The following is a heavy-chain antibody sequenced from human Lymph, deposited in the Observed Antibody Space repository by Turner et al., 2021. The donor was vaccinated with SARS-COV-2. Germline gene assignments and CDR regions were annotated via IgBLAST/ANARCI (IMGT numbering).Heavy chain of an antibody. J-gene: IGHJ3*02. CDR1: GSTFSTYV. CDR3: ARRHSGNYDAFDI. CDR2: IIPILGIA. Sequence: QVQLVQSGAEVKTPGSPLKFSSKASGSTFSTYVISWVRQAPGQGREWMGGIIPILGIANYAQKSQGRVTITAEKSTSTAYMELSSLRAEDRAVYHCARRHSGNYDAFDIWGPGTMVTVSS. V-gene: IGHV1-69*10. D-gene: IGHD1-26*01.